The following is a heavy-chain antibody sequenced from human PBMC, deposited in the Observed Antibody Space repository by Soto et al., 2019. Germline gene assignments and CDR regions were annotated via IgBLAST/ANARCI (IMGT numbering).Heavy chain of an antibody. J-gene: IGHJ4*02. CDR2: IIPIFGTA. V-gene: IGHV1-69*01. CDR1: GGTFSSYA. D-gene: IGHD3-10*01. CDR3: AIPDLAKYGSGSYYNGEFLGTFDY. Sequence: QVQLVQSGAEVKKPGSSVKVSCKASGGTFSSYAISWVRQAPGQGLEWMGGIIPIFGTANYAQKFQGRVTMTADESTSTAYMELSSLRSEDTAVYYCAIPDLAKYGSGSYYNGEFLGTFDYWGQGTLVTVSS.